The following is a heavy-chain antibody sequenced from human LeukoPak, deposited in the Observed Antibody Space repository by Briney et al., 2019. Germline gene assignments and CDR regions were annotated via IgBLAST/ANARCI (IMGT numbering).Heavy chain of an antibody. D-gene: IGHD2-2*01. CDR3: VADPANCCYSMDI. V-gene: IGHV3-15*01. CDR2: IKTESNGGTT. J-gene: IGHJ6*02. Sequence: GGSLRLSCAASGFTFSHAWMNWVRQAPGKGLEWVGRIKTESNGGTTDYAAPVNGRFTISRDDSKNTLYLEMNSLRTEDTAVYSCVADPANCCYSMDIWGQGTTVSVYS. CDR1: GFTFSHAW.